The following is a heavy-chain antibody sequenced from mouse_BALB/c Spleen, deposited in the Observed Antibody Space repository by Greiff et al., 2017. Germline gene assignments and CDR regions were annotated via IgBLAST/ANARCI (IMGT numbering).Heavy chain of an antibody. V-gene: IGHV14-1*02. D-gene: IGHD2-1*01. CDR1: GFNIKDYY. Sequence: EVQLQQSGAELVRSGASVKLSCTASGFNIKDYYMHWVKQRPEQGLEWIGWIDPENGNTIYDPKFQGKASITADTSSNTAYLQLSSLTSEDTAVYYCARSGNYEEDAMDYWGQGTSVTVSS. CDR2: IDPENGNT. CDR3: ARSGNYEEDAMDY. J-gene: IGHJ4*01.